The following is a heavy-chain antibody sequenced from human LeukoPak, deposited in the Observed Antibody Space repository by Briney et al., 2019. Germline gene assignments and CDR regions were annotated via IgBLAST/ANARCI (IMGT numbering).Heavy chain of an antibody. V-gene: IGHV3-7*01. CDR3: ARDRYSNSY. D-gene: IGHD4-11*01. CDR2: IKQDGSEK. Sequence: GGSLRLSCAASGFTFSNYWMTWGRQAPGKGLEWVAHIKQDGSEKDYVDSVKGRFTISRDNAKNSLYLQMNSLRAEDTAVYYCARDRYSNSYWGEGTLVTVSS. J-gene: IGHJ4*02. CDR1: GFTFSNYW.